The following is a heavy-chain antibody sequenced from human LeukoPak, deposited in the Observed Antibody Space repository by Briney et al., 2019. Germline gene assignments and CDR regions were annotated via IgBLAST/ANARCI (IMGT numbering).Heavy chain of an antibody. Sequence: TPSRSCNVSGDSISGGGYYWNWTCQHPGNALEWIGYIYYSGSTYYNPSLKSRVSMSVDTSKDHFSLKLSSVTAADTAAYYCARVEGSWAFDIWGQGTMVTVSS. D-gene: IGHD3-10*01. J-gene: IGHJ3*02. V-gene: IGHV4-31*03. CDR2: IYYSGST. CDR3: ARVEGSWAFDI. CDR1: GDSISGGGYY.